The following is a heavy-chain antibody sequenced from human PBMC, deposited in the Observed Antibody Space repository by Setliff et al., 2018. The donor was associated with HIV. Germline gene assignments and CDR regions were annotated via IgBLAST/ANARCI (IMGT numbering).Heavy chain of an antibody. V-gene: IGHV1-69*05. CDR1: GGSFSSYA. Sequence: ASVKVSCKASGGSFSSYAISWVRQAPGQGLEWMGGIIPIFGTAKYAQKFQDRVTLTSDMSANTVYMDLTTLRSEDTAVYYCASPMFYDGKVVWGQGTPVTVSS. CDR2: IIPIFGTA. J-gene: IGHJ4*02. CDR3: ASPMFYDGKVV. D-gene: IGHD3-22*01.